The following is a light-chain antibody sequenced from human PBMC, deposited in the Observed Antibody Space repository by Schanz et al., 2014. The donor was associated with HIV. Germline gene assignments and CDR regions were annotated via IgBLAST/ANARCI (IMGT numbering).Light chain of an antibody. Sequence: QSALTQPPSASGSPGQSVTISCTGTNSDVGGHNYVSWFQQHPGKAPRLIIYEVTKRPSGVPDRFSGSKSGNTASLTISGLQAEDEADYYCSSYAGSNSYVFGTGTKLTVL. V-gene: IGLV2-8*01. CDR1: NSDVGGHNY. J-gene: IGLJ1*01. CDR3: SSYAGSNSYV. CDR2: EVT.